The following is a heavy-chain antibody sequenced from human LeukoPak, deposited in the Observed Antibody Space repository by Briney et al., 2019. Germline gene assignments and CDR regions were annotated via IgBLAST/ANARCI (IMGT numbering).Heavy chain of an antibody. Sequence: SGGSLRLSCAASGSIFSSYAMSWVRQPPGKGLEWVANIKHDGSEKYYVDSVKGRFSISRDYAKISVYLQMNSLRAEDTAVYYCARGPGRVATTATGSFDIWGQGTVVTVSS. CDR3: ARGPGRVATTATGSFDI. D-gene: IGHD1-1*01. V-gene: IGHV3-7*05. CDR1: GSIFSSYA. J-gene: IGHJ3*02. CDR2: IKHDGSEK.